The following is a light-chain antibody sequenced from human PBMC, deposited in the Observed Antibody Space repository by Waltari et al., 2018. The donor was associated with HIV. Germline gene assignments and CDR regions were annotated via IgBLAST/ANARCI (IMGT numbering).Light chain of an antibody. Sequence: QSALTPPASASGSPGQSITLSCTGARSAVGRYNYVPWYQHHPGKAPKLIIYDVSNRPSGVSNRFSGSKSGTTASLTISGLQAEDEADYYCNSYTSSRTVVFGGGTKLTVL. J-gene: IGLJ2*01. CDR1: RSAVGRYNY. CDR3: NSYTSSRTVV. CDR2: DVS. V-gene: IGLV2-14*03.